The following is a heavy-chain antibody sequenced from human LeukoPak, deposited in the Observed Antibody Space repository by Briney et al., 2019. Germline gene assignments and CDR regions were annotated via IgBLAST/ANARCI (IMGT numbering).Heavy chain of an antibody. Sequence: PGGSLRLSCAASGFTFSSYWMSWVRQAPGKVLEWVANIKPDGSDKNYVDSVKGRFTISRDNAKNAVYLQMTSLRVEDTAVYYCARDAVGCPSEYNWFDPWGQGTLVTVSS. D-gene: IGHD1-26*01. CDR1: GFTFSSYW. CDR3: ARDAVGCPSEYNWFDP. J-gene: IGHJ5*02. CDR2: IKPDGSDK. V-gene: IGHV3-7*01.